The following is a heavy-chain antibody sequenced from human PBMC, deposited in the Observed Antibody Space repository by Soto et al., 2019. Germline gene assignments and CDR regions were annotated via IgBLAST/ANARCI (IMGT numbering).Heavy chain of an antibody. V-gene: IGHV3-30-3*01. CDR1: GFTFSSYA. D-gene: IGHD3-10*01. CDR3: ARSFGELWSPLGY. J-gene: IGHJ4*02. Sequence: QVQLVESGGGVVQPGRSLRLSCAASGFTFSSYAMHWVRQAPGKGLEWVAVISYDGSNKYYADSVKGRFTISRDNSKNTLYLQMNSLRAEDTAVYYCARSFGELWSPLGYWGQGTLVTVSS. CDR2: ISYDGSNK.